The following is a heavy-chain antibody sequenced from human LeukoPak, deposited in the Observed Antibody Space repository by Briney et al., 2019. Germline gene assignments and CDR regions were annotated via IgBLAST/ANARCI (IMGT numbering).Heavy chain of an antibody. V-gene: IGHV1-2*02. CDR2: INPNSGGT. Sequence: GASVMVSCKASGYTFTGYYMHWVRQAPGQGLEWMGWINPNSGGTNYAQKFQGRVTMTRDTSISTAYMELSRLRSDDTAVYYCARVRDGYNDAYDIWGQGTMVTVSS. J-gene: IGHJ3*02. CDR3: ARVRDGYNDAYDI. D-gene: IGHD5-24*01. CDR1: GYTFTGYY.